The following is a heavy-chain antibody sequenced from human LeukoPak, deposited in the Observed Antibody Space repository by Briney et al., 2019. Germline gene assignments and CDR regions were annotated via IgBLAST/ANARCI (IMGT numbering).Heavy chain of an antibody. CDR3: AKDRSAAAGYSSDY. J-gene: IGHJ4*02. CDR1: GFTFSSYA. V-gene: IGHV3-23*01. CDR2: ISASGGST. Sequence: GGSLRLPCAASGFTFSSYAMSWVRQAPGKGLEWVSGISASGGSTFYADSVKGRFTISRDNSKNTLYLQMNSLRVEDTALYYCAKDRSAAAGYSSDYWGQGTLVTVSS. D-gene: IGHD6-13*01.